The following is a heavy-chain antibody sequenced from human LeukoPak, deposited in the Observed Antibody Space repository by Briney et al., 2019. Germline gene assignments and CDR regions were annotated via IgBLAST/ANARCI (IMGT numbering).Heavy chain of an antibody. J-gene: IGHJ4*02. V-gene: IGHV3-23*01. D-gene: IGHD2-2*02. CDR1: GFTFSSYA. CDR2: ISGSGGYT. Sequence: GGSLRLSCAASGFTFSSYAMTWVRQAPGKGLEWVSGISGSGGYTYYADSVQGRFTISRDNSKNTLYLQMNSLRVEDTAVYYCARYCSSTSCYKPYPIFDYWGQGTLVTVS. CDR3: ARYCSSTSCYKPYPIFDY.